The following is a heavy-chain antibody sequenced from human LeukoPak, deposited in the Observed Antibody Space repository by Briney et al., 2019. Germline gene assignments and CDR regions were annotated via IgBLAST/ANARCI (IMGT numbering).Heavy chain of an antibody. CDR2: INQDGSET. J-gene: IGHJ6*02. V-gene: IGHV3-7*04. CDR1: GFTFSTYW. CDR3: ARGPLQSGAMDV. Sequence: GGSLRLSCAASGFTFSTYWMRWVRQAPGRGLEWVASINQDGSETYYVDSVKGRFTISRDNSKKSLYLQLNSLRADDSAMFSCARGPLQSGAMDVWGQGTTVTVSS.